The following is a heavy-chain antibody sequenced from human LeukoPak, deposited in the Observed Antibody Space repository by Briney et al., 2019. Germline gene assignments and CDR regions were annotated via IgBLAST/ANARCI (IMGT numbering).Heavy chain of an antibody. D-gene: IGHD3-10*01. CDR1: GFTFSTYA. CDR2: ISYDVTNK. Sequence: GRSLRLSCAASGFTFSTYAMHWVRQAPGKRLEWVAVISYDVTNKYYADSVKGRFTISRDNSKNTLYLQMNSLRAEDTAVYYCAKDSGSYNYYYYMDVWGKGTTVAMSS. J-gene: IGHJ6*03. V-gene: IGHV3-30*04. CDR3: AKDSGSYNYYYYMDV.